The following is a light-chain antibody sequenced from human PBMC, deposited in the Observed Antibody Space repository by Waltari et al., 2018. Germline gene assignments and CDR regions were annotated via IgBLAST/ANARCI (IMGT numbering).Light chain of an antibody. Sequence: NFMLTQPRSVSESPGKTVTISCTRSSGNLASPYVQWSQQRPGSSPTTVIYEDYHRPSGVPDRFSASFDSSSNSASLTISGLKTEDEADYYCQSYDSNNYVIFGGGTKLTVL. CDR3: QSYDSNNYVI. V-gene: IGLV6-57*01. J-gene: IGLJ2*01. CDR2: EDY. CDR1: SGNLASPY.